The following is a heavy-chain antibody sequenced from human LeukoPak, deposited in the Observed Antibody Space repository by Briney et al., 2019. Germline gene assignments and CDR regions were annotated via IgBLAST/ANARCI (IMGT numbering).Heavy chain of an antibody. J-gene: IGHJ4*02. Sequence: PGGSLRLSCAASGFTFSSYGMHWVRQAPGKGLEWVAVISYDGSNKYYADSVKGRFTISRDNSKNTLYLQMNSLRAEDTAVYYCATWYSSSWYPSTFDYWGQRTLVTVSS. CDR1: GFTFSSYG. CDR2: ISYDGSNK. CDR3: ATWYSSSWYPSTFDY. V-gene: IGHV3-30*03. D-gene: IGHD6-13*01.